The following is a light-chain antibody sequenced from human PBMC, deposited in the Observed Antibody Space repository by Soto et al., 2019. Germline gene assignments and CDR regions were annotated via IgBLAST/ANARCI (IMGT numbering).Light chain of an antibody. CDR3: QQSYSTPPIT. J-gene: IGKJ5*01. CDR2: AAS. CDR1: QSISSY. Sequence: DIQMTQSPSSLSASVGDIVTIACRASQSISSYLNWYQQKPGKANKLLIDAASSLQSGVQSRFSGSGSGTDFTLTISSLQPEDFATYYCQQSYSTPPITFGQGTRLEI. V-gene: IGKV1-39*01.